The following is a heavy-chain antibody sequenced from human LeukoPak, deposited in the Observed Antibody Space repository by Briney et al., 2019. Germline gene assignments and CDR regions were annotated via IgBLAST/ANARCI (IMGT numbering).Heavy chain of an antibody. CDR1: GFTFSSYG. Sequence: GGSLRLSCAASGFTFSSYGMSWVRQAPGKGLEWVSAIGGSGGSTYYADSVKGRFTISRGNSKNTLYLQMNSLRPEDTAVYYCAKDVRTGDFDYWGQGALVTVSS. D-gene: IGHD3-10*02. V-gene: IGHV3-23*01. J-gene: IGHJ4*02. CDR3: AKDVRTGDFDY. CDR2: IGGSGGST.